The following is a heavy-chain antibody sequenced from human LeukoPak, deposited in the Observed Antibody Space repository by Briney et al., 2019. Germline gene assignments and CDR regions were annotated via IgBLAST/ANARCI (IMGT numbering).Heavy chain of an antibody. CDR1: GGSISSNIYY. CDR2: IYYSGST. J-gene: IGHJ4*02. D-gene: IGHD5-18*01. V-gene: IGHV4-39*01. Sequence: SETLSLTCIVSGGSISSNIYYWGWIRHPPGKGLAWIGSIYYSGSTHYSPSLKSRVTISVDTSQNQFSLQLSSVTAADTAVYYCARLFGHSYGLVDYWGQGTLVTVSS. CDR3: ARLFGHSYGLVDY.